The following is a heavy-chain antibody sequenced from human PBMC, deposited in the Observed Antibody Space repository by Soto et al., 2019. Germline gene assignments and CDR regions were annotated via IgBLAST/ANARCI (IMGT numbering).Heavy chain of an antibody. CDR3: LKLRLGAHGGYFADS. Sequence: GGSLRLSCAASGFTFSAYGMHWVRQAPGKALEWVAFISYDGSQTDYADSVQGRFTISRDDSKNTLSLQMNSLRPDDTAIFFCLKLRLGAHGGYFADSCGQGTLVTVSS. CDR1: GFTFSAYG. V-gene: IGHV3-30*18. J-gene: IGHJ4*02. D-gene: IGHD3-10*01. CDR2: ISYDGSQT.